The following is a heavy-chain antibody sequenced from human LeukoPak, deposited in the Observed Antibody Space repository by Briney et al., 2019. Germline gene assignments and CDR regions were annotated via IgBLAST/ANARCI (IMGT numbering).Heavy chain of an antibody. Sequence: PGGSLRLSCAASGFMFNSYVMSWVRQAPGKGLEWVAGIQSNGRNKYYVDSVKGRFAISRDNSKSTLYLQVNSLRVEDTALYYCARESEGGTGTSCPDYWGQGTLVTVSS. CDR3: ARESEGGTGTSCPDY. CDR1: GFMFNSYV. CDR2: IQSNGRNK. D-gene: IGHD2-2*01. V-gene: IGHV3-30*03. J-gene: IGHJ4*02.